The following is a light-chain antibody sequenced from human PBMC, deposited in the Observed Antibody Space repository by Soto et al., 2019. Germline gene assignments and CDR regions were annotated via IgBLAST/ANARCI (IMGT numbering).Light chain of an antibody. CDR3: QQRSNWPPWT. V-gene: IGKV3-11*01. Sequence: EIVLTQSPDTLSLSPGESATLSGRASQSVSSYLAWYQQKPGQAPRLLIYDASNRATGIPARFSGSGSGTDFTLTISSLEPEDFAVYYCQQRSNWPPWTFGQGTKVDIK. J-gene: IGKJ1*01. CDR1: QSVSSY. CDR2: DAS.